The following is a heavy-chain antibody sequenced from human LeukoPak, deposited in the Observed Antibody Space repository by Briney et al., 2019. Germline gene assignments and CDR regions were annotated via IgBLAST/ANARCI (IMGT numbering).Heavy chain of an antibody. J-gene: IGHJ4*02. V-gene: IGHV3-43*02. Sequence: GGSLRLSCAASGFTFDDYAMHWVRQAPGKGLEWVSLISGDGGSTYYADSVKGRFTISRDNSKNSLYLQMNSLRTEDTVLYYCAKNSPYVNYDYWGQGTLVTVSS. CDR2: ISGDGGST. CDR3: AKNSPYVNYDY. D-gene: IGHD3-10*02. CDR1: GFTFDDYA.